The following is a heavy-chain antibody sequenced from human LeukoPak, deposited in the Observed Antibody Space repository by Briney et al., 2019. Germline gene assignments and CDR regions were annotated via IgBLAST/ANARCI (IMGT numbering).Heavy chain of an antibody. V-gene: IGHV4-34*01. Sequence: SETLSLTCAVYGGSFSGHYWSWICQPPGKGLEWIGEINHSGSTNYNPSLKSRVTISVDTSKNQFSLKLSYVTAADTAVYYCTRGPLWVKERLFDPWGQGTLVTVSS. J-gene: IGHJ5*02. CDR1: GGSFSGHY. D-gene: IGHD3-16*01. CDR2: INHSGST. CDR3: TRGPLWVKERLFDP.